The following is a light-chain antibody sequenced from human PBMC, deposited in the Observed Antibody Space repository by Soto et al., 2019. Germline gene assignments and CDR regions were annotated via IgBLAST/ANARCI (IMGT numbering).Light chain of an antibody. CDR3: SSYTSSSTPWDV. J-gene: IGLJ1*01. CDR2: EVS. V-gene: IGLV2-14*01. Sequence: QSALTQPASVSGSPGQSITISCTGTSSDVGGYNYVSWYQQHPGKAPKLMIYEVSNRPSGVSNRFSGSKSGNTASLTISGLQAEDEADYYRSSYTSSSTPWDVFGTGTKLTVL. CDR1: SSDVGGYNY.